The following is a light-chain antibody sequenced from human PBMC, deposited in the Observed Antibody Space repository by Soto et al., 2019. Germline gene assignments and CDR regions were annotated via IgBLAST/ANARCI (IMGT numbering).Light chain of an antibody. Sequence: DIQITQSPSSLSASVGDRTTVTCRASQNINNFLHWYQQKPGKAPKLLIYDASSLESGVPSRFSGSGSGTEFTLTISSLQPDDFATYYCQQYNSYPLTFGGGTKVDI. CDR3: QQYNSYPLT. CDR2: DAS. J-gene: IGKJ4*01. CDR1: QNINNF. V-gene: IGKV1-5*01.